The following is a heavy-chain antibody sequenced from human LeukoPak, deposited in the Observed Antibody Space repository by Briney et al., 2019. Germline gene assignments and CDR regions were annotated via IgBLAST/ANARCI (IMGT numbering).Heavy chain of an antibody. D-gene: IGHD3-10*01. Sequence: GESLRLSCAASGFTFSDYFMSWIRQAPGKGLEWVSYISSSGSTIYYADSVKGRFTISRDNAKNSLYLQMNSLRAEDTAVYYCARDLVQDYYGSGSYNYWGQGTLVTVSS. V-gene: IGHV3-11*01. CDR2: ISSSGSTI. CDR1: GFTFSDYF. J-gene: IGHJ4*02. CDR3: ARDLVQDYYGSGSYNY.